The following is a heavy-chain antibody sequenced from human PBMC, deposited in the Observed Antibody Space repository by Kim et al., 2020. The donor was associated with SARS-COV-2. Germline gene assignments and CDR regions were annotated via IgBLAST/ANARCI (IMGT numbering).Heavy chain of an antibody. CDR2: INYSENT. V-gene: IGHV4-39*01. Sequence: SETLSLTCTVFGVSISRSSNYWGWLRQPPGKGLEWIGSINYSENTYNNPSLKSRVTITVTTSNNQFPLKMRSVTAAATAVYYCARLDSENSAGESWGQGT. CDR3: ARLDSENSAGES. CDR1: GVSISRSSNY. J-gene: IGHJ5*02. D-gene: IGHD3-9*01.